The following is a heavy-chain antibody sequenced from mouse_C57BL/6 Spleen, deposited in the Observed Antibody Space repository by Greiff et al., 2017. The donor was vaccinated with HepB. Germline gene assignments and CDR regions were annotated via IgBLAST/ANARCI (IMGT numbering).Heavy chain of an antibody. CDR2: ISDGGSYT. CDR1: GFTFSSYA. J-gene: IGHJ3*01. CDR3: ARAYYSNSRTWFAY. D-gene: IGHD2-5*01. Sequence: EVQLMESGGGLVKPGGSLKLSCAASGFTFSSYAMSWVRQTPEKRLEWVATISDGGSYTYYPDNVKGRFTISRDNAKNNLYLQMSHLKSEDTAMYYCARAYYSNSRTWFAYWGQGTLVTVSA. V-gene: IGHV5-4*01.